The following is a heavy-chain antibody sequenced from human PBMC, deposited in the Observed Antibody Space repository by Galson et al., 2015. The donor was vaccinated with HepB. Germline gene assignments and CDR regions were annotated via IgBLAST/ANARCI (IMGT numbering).Heavy chain of an antibody. CDR2: ISYDGSNK. CDR1: GFTFSSYA. CDR3: ASHYGGKLPYFLGDY. J-gene: IGHJ4*02. Sequence: SLRLSCAASGFTFSSYAMHWVRQAPGKGLEWVAVISYDGSNKYYADSVKGRFTISRDNSKNTLYLQMNSLRAEDTAVYYCASHYGGKLPYFLGDYWGQGTLVTVSS. V-gene: IGHV3-30*04. D-gene: IGHD4-23*01.